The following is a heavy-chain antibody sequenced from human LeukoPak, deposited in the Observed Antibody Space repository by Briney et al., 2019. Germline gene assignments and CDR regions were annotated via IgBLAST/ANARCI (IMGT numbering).Heavy chain of an antibody. CDR3: ARHPSGGAAAGFRFDY. Sequence: SETLSLTCTVSGGSISSYYWSWIRQPAGKGLEWIGRIYTSGSTNYNPSLKSRVTMSVDTSKNQFSLKLSSVTAADTAVYYCARHPSGGAAAGFRFDYWGQGTLVTVSS. CDR1: GGSISSYY. V-gene: IGHV4-4*07. D-gene: IGHD6-13*01. CDR2: IYTSGST. J-gene: IGHJ4*02.